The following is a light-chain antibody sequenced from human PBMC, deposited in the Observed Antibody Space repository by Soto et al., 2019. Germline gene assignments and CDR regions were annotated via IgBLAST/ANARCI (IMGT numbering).Light chain of an antibody. J-gene: IGKJ5*01. CDR3: QQTYTTPEIT. CDR1: QSISIY. CDR2: GAS. V-gene: IGKV1-39*01. Sequence: DIQMTQSRSSLSASVGYRFTVTCRASQSISIYLNWYQLKPGKAPNLLMYGASYLKSGVPTRFSGSGSGTDFTLTISSLQPEDFAIYYCQQTYTTPEITFGQGTRLEIK.